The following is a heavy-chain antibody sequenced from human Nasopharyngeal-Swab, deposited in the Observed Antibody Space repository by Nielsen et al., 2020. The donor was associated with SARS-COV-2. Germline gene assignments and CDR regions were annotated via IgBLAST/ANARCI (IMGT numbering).Heavy chain of an antibody. CDR3: ARGCSSTTCYVSG. D-gene: IGHD2/OR15-2a*01. CDR1: GFTFSDYY. Sequence: GGSLRLSCAASGFTFSDYYMSWLRQAPGKGLEWVSYISSSSSYTNYADSVKGRFTISRDNAKNSLYLQMNSLRAEDTAVYYCARGCSSTTCYVSGWGQGTLVTVSS. J-gene: IGHJ4*02. V-gene: IGHV3-11*05. CDR2: ISSSSSYT.